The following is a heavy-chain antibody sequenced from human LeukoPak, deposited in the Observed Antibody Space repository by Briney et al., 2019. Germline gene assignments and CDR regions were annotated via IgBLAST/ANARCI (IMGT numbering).Heavy chain of an antibody. V-gene: IGHV3-21*01. CDR1: GFIFSNYS. Sequence: GGSLRLSCAASGFIFSNYSMNWVRQAPGKGLEWVSSISGSGAHTYYADSVKGRFTISRDNAKNSLFLQMNSLRAEDTAVYYCARDPRDCWGQGTLVTVSS. CDR3: ARDPRDC. CDR2: ISGSGAHT. J-gene: IGHJ4*02.